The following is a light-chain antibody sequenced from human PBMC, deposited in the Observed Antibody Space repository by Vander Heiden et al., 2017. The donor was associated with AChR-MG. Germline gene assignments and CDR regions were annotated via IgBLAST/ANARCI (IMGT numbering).Light chain of an antibody. CDR1: QSVSSN. CDR3: QQYNNWPHGT. Sequence: EIVMTQSPATLSVSPGERATRPCRASQSVSSNLAWYQQKPGQPPRLLNDGASTRATGIPARFSGSGSGTEFTLTISSLQSEDFAVYCCQQYNNWPHGTFGQGTKVEIK. J-gene: IGKJ1*01. V-gene: IGKV3-15*01. CDR2: GAS.